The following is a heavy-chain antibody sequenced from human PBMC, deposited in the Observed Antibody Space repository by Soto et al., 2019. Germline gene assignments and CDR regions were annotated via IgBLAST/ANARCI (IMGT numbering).Heavy chain of an antibody. D-gene: IGHD2-8*01. V-gene: IGHV3-30-3*01. Sequence: PGGSLRLSCAASGFTFSSYAMHWVRQAPVKVLEWVAVISYDGSNEYYADSLKVRFTISRDNSKNTLYLQVNSLGAGDTAMYYCTREPMTIGLYFDYWARGA. CDR2: ISYDGSNE. CDR1: GFTFSSYA. J-gene: IGHJ4*02. CDR3: TREPMTIGLYFDY.